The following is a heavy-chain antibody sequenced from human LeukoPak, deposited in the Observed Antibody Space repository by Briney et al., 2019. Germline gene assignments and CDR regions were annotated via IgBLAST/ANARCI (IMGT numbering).Heavy chain of an antibody. D-gene: IGHD6-13*01. CDR3: AKHSRPYDY. CDR2: ISYDGSNK. CDR1: GFTFSSYG. V-gene: IGHV3-30*18. J-gene: IGHJ4*02. Sequence: GGSLRLSCAASGFTFSSYGMHWVRQAPGKGLEWVAVISYDGSNKYYADSVKGRFTISRDNSKNTLYLQMNSLRAEDTAVYYCAKHSRPYDYWGQGTLVTVSS.